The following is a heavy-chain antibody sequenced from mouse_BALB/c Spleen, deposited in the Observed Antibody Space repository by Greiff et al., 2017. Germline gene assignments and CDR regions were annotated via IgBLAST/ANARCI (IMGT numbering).Heavy chain of an antibody. CDR1: GFNIKDYY. CDR2: IDPENGNT. D-gene: IGHD1-1*01. V-gene: IGHV14-1*02. CDR3: ARGDCGSSGRYFDV. Sequence: VQLQQSGAELVRPGALVKLSCKASGFNIKDYYMHWVKQRPEQGLEWIGWIDPENGNTIYDPKFQGKASITADTSSNTAYLQLSSLTSEDTAVYYCARGDCGSSGRYFDVWGAGTTVTVAS. J-gene: IGHJ1*01.